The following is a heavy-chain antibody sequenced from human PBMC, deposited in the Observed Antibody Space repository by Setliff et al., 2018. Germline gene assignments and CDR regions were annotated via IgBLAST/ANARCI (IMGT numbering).Heavy chain of an antibody. D-gene: IGHD3-3*01. CDR1: GGTFSSYA. V-gene: IGHV1-2*02. CDR2: INPNRGAT. Sequence: ASVKVSCKASGGTFSSYAISWVRQAPGQGLEWMGWINPNRGATNFARRFEGRVTLTRDTSINTAYMELSRLRHDDTAIYYCAKDGSSVVRFLEWSHKDYYYMDVWGKGTTVTVSS. CDR3: AKDGSSVVRFLEWSHKDYYYMDV. J-gene: IGHJ6*03.